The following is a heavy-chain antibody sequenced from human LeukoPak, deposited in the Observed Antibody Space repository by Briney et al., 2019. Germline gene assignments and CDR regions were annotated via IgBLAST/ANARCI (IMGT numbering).Heavy chain of an antibody. J-gene: IGHJ3*02. Sequence: SETLSLTCTVSGYFISSGYYWGWIRQPPGKGLEWIGSIYHSGSTYYSPSLKSRVTISVDTSRDQFALKLNSVTAADMAVYFCARHRLEGDTFDIWGQGTKVTVAS. CDR3: ARHRLEGDTFDI. CDR1: GYFISSGYY. D-gene: IGHD3-3*01. CDR2: IYHSGST. V-gene: IGHV4-38-2*02.